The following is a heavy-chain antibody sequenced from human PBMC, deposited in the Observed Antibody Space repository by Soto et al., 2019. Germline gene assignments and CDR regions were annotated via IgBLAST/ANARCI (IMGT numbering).Heavy chain of an antibody. CDR3: AKDRFRIAVAAPFDY. CDR1: GFTFSSYG. V-gene: IGHV3-30*18. J-gene: IGHJ4*02. CDR2: ISYDGSNK. Sequence: PGRSLRLSCAASGFTFSSYGMHWVRQAPGKGLEWVAVISYDGSNKYYADSVKGRFTISRDNSKNTLYLQMNSLRAEDTAVYYCAKDRFRIAVAAPFDYWGQGTLVTGSS. D-gene: IGHD6-19*01.